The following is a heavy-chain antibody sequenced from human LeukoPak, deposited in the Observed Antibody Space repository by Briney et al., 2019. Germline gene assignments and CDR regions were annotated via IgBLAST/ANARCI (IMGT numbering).Heavy chain of an antibody. V-gene: IGHV3-53*01. CDR3: ARDSASSGWADDAFDI. CDR1: GFTVSSNY. J-gene: IGHJ3*02. CDR2: IYSGGST. Sequence: PGGSLRLSCAASGFTVSSNYMSWVRQAPGKGLEWVSVIYSGGSTYYADSVKGRFTISRDNSKNTLYLQMNSLRAEDTAVYYCARDSASSGWADDAFDIWGQGTMVTVSS. D-gene: IGHD6-19*01.